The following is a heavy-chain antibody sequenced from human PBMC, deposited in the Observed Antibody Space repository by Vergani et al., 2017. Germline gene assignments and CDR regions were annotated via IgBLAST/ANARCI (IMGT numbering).Heavy chain of an antibody. CDR2: IIPIFGTA. J-gene: IGHJ6*03. Sequence: QVQLVQSGAEVKKPGSSVKVSCKASGGTFSSYAISWVRQAPGQGLEWMGGIIPIFGTANYAQKFQGRVTITADESTSTAYMGLGSLRSEDTAVYYCARGGEYSSSWYVHYYYMDVWGKGTTVTVSS. V-gene: IGHV1-69*01. CDR3: ARGGEYSSSWYVHYYYMDV. D-gene: IGHD6-13*01. CDR1: GGTFSSYA.